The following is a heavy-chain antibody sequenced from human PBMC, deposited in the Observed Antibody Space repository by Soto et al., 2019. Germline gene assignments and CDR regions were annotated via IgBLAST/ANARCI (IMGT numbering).Heavy chain of an antibody. D-gene: IGHD5-12*01. CDR3: AHSTYSGYDGRLNYFDY. CDR1: GFSLSTSGVG. J-gene: IGHJ4*02. CDR2: IYWDDDK. V-gene: IGHV2-5*02. Sequence: QITLKESGPPLVKPTQTLTLTCTFSGFSLSTSGVGVGWIRQPPGKALEWLALIYWDDDKRYSPSLKSRLTITKDTSKNQVVLTMTNMDPVDSATYYCAHSTYSGYDGRLNYFDYWGQGTLVTVSS.